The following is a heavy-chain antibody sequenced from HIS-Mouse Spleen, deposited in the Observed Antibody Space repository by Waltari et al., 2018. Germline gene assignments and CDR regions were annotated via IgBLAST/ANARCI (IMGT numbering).Heavy chain of an antibody. J-gene: IGHJ4*02. CDR3: ARGPDSGSSLSPDY. D-gene: IGHD1-26*01. CDR2: ISSSSSYI. V-gene: IGHV3-21*01. Sequence: EVQLVESVGGLVKPGGSLRRSGAASGFPLSSYSMNWVRRAPGKGLEWVSSISSSSSYIYYADSVKGRFTISRDNAKNSLYLQMNSLRAEDTAVYYCARGPDSGSSLSPDYWGQGTLVTVSS. CDR1: GFPLSSYS.